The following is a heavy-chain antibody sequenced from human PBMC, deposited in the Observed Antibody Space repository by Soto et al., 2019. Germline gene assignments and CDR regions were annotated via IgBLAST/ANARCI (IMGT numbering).Heavy chain of an antibody. V-gene: IGHV3-23*01. CDR2: ISGNGIAT. J-gene: IGHJ5*02. CDR3: ARDAISMVRGTNNWFDH. Sequence: GALTVSCVASAFVVSAHPMTWVRQAPGKGVEWVSAISGNGIATYYADTVNGRFTNPRDNTKSTMYLQMNKLRADDTAVYYCARDAISMVRGTNNWFDHWGQGTLVTVSS. CDR1: AFVVSAHP. D-gene: IGHD3-10*01.